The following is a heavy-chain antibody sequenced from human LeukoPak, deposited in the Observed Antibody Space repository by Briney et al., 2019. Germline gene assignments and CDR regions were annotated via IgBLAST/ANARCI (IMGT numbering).Heavy chain of an antibody. CDR3: ARGPATIVRVWFDP. V-gene: IGHV3-21*01. CDR2: ISSNSSYI. J-gene: IGHJ5*02. Sequence: GGSLRLSCAASGFTFSSYSMNWVRQAPGKGLEWVSSISSNSSYIYYADSVKGRFTISRDNAKNSLYLQMNSLRAEDTAVYYCARGPATIVRVWFDPWGQGTLVTVSS. D-gene: IGHD6-25*01. CDR1: GFTFSSYS.